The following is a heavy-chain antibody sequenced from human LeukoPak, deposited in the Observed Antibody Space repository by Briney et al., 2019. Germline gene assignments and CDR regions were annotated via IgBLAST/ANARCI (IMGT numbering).Heavy chain of an antibody. Sequence: GRSLRLSCVASGFTFSNYDMNWVRQAPGKGLEWVSFISSSSSYIYYADSVKGRFTISRDNAKKSLYLQMNSLRAEDTAVYYCARDYGGSSPFDYWGQGTLVTVSS. V-gene: IGHV3-21*01. CDR1: GFTFSNYD. CDR2: ISSSSSYI. CDR3: ARDYGGSSPFDY. J-gene: IGHJ4*02. D-gene: IGHD4-23*01.